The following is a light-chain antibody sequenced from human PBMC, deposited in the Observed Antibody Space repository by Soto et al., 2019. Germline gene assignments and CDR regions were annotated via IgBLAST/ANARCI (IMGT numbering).Light chain of an antibody. CDR2: EVT. CDR3: SSYTRSTTLEVV. CDR1: SSDIGSYDY. V-gene: IGLV2-14*01. J-gene: IGLJ2*01. Sequence: QSVLTQPASVSGSPGQSITISYTGTSSDIGSYDYVSWYQQHPGKAPKLLIYEVTNRPSGISDRFSGSKSANTASLTISGLQADDEADYYCSSYTRSTTLEVVFGGGTKLTVL.